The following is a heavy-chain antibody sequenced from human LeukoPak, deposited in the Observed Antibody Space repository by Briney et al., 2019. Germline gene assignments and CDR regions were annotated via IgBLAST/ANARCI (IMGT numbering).Heavy chain of an antibody. D-gene: IGHD2/OR15-2a*01. J-gene: IGHJ4*02. Sequence: GGSLRLSCTASGFTLTNSWMSWVRLAPGKGLEWVATIRSDASYRHYADSVRGRFTISRDNAKSSLYLEMNALRVDDTAVYYCADLEYSDCGQGTLVTVSS. CDR1: GFTLTNSW. V-gene: IGHV3-7*01. CDR2: IRSDASYR. CDR3: ADLEYSD.